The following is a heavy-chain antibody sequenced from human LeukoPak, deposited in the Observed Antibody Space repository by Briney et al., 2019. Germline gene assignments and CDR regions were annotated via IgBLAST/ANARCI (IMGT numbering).Heavy chain of an antibody. CDR1: GITFNTYGMHS. Sequence: GGSLRLSCAASGITFNTYGMHSMHWVRQAPGKGLEWVSGIRGGGGATYYADSVKGRFTISRDNSKNLLYLQINSLRVEDTAVYFCAKESTTVPGAWGYFDYWGQGTLVTVSS. CDR3: AKESTTVPGAWGYFDY. V-gene: IGHV3-23*01. CDR2: IRGGGGAT. D-gene: IGHD2/OR15-2a*01. J-gene: IGHJ4*02.